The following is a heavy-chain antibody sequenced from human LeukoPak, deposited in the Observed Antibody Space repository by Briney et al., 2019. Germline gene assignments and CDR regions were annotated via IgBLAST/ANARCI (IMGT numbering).Heavy chain of an antibody. J-gene: IGHJ4*02. CDR2: IYRGDCDT. CDR3: ARLPVEGSGFPPYYFDY. D-gene: IGHD6-19*01. Sequence: GESLKISCKGSGYSFTSYWIGWVRQMPGKGVEGMGIIYRGDCDTSYSPSFEGQVTISVDKSISTAYLQWSSLKASDTAMYYCARLPVEGSGFPPYYFDYWGQGTLVTVSS. CDR1: GYSFTSYW. V-gene: IGHV5-51*01.